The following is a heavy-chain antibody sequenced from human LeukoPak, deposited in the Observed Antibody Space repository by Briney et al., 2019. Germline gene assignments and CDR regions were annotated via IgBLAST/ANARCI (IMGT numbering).Heavy chain of an antibody. CDR3: ARASGVFWSGYYIGDYYYYYMDV. Sequence: GASVKVSCKADGYTFTSYFISWVRQAPGQGLEWMGWISAYNGNTNYAQKLQGRVTMTTDTSTSTAYMELRSLRSDDTAVYYCARASGVFWSGYYIGDYYYYYMDVWGKGTTVTVSS. D-gene: IGHD3-3*01. J-gene: IGHJ6*03. CDR1: GYTFTSYF. CDR2: ISAYNGNT. V-gene: IGHV1-18*01.